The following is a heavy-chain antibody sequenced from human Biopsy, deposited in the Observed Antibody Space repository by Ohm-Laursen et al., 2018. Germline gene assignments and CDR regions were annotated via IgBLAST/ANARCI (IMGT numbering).Heavy chain of an antibody. CDR3: AKGGSITIFGVVINNCFDP. J-gene: IGHJ5*02. CDR1: GFTYTTFA. Sequence: LRLSCAAPGFTYTTFAMSWVRQAPGKGPEWVSTISANGATSYYADSVKGRFTISRDNSKNTLYLQMSSVRADDTAIYYCAKGGSITIFGVVINNCFDPWGQGTRVTVSS. D-gene: IGHD3-3*01. V-gene: IGHV3-23*01. CDR2: ISANGATS.